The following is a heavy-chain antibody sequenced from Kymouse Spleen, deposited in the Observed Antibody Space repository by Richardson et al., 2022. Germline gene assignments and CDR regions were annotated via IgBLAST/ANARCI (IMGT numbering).Heavy chain of an antibody. J-gene: IGHJ4*02. CDR2: INHSGST. CDR3: ARVGHYYGSGSYYYFDY. D-gene: IGHD3-10*01. Sequence: QVQLQQWGAGLLKPSETLSLTCAVYGGSFSGYYWSWIRQPPGKGLEWIGEINHSGSTNYNPSLKSRVTISVDTSKNQFSLKLSSVTAADTAVYYCARVGHYYGSGSYYYFDYWGQGTLVTVSS. CDR1: GGSFSGYY. V-gene: IGHV4-34*01.